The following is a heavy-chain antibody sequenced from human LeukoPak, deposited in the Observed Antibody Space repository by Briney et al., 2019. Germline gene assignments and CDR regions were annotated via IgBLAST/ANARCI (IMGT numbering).Heavy chain of an antibody. CDR3: ARRENSGYFDY. Sequence: GGSLRLSCAASGVAVSSNYMTWVRQAPGKGLEWISVICSGGDTYYADSVKGRFTISRDDSKNTLYLQMNSLRAEDTAVYYCARRENSGYFDYWGQGTLVTVSS. V-gene: IGHV3-66*02. J-gene: IGHJ4*02. D-gene: IGHD1-26*01. CDR2: ICSGGDT. CDR1: GVAVSSNY.